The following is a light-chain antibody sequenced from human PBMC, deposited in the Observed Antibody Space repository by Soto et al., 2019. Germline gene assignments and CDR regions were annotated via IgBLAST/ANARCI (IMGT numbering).Light chain of an antibody. CDR2: RAS. Sequence: DIQLTQSPSSLYASVGDRVTITCRASQIISTWLAWYQQKSGEAPKLLIYRASNLVSGVPSRFSGSGSGTELTLTISGLQPDDFSIYYCQHYETYSGTFGPGTKVDL. J-gene: IGKJ3*01. CDR3: QHYETYSGT. CDR1: QIISTW. V-gene: IGKV1-5*03.